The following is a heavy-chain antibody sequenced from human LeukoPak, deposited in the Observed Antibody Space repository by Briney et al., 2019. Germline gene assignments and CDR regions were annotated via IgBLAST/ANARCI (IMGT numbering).Heavy chain of an antibody. V-gene: IGHV1-18*01. CDR2: ISAYNGNT. CDR3: ARKGAYNYYGSGSYVY. Sequence: ASVKVSCKASGYTFTSYGISWVRQAPGQGLEWMGWISAYNGNTNYAQKLQGRVTMTTDTSTSTAYMELSSLRSEDTAVYYCARKGAYNYYGSGSYVYWGQGTLVTVSS. D-gene: IGHD3-10*01. J-gene: IGHJ4*02. CDR1: GYTFTSYG.